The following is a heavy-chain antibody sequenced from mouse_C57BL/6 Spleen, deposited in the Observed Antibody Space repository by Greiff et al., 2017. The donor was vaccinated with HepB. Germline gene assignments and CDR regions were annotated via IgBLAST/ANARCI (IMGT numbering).Heavy chain of an antibody. CDR2: INPSTGGT. Sequence: VQLQQSGPELVKPGASVKISCKASGYSFTGYYMNWVKQSPEKSLEWIGEINPSTGGTTYNQKFKAKATLTVDKSSSTAYMQLKSLTSEDSAVYYCARDYDGYYVWGQGTTLTVSS. CDR3: ARDYDGYYV. D-gene: IGHD2-3*01. J-gene: IGHJ2*01. CDR1: GYSFTGYY. V-gene: IGHV1-42*01.